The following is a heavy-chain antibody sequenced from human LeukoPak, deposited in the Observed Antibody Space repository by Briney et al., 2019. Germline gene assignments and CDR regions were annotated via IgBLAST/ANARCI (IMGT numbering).Heavy chain of an antibody. Sequence: GGSLRLSCAASGFTXSSYGMHWVRQAPGXXLEWVXVXXYDGSNKYYADSVKGRFTISRDNSKNTLYLQMNSLRAEDTAVYYCVRVGGYCTNGVCQYLDYWGQGTLVTVSS. J-gene: IGHJ4*02. CDR2: XXYDGSNK. D-gene: IGHD2-8*01. CDR3: VRVGGYCTNGVCQYLDY. V-gene: IGHV3-33*01. CDR1: GFTXSSYG.